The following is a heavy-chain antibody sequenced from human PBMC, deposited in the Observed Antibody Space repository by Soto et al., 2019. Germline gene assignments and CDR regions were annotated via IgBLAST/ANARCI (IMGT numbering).Heavy chain of an antibody. V-gene: IGHV4-34*01. CDR2: INDRGSI. D-gene: IGHD3-9*01. CDR1: GGSFSGYY. CDR3: ARESHDILTGPPWVWYFDL. Sequence: QVQLQQWGAGPLRPLETLSLTCGVSGGSFSGYYWAWIRQSPGKGLEWIGEINDRGSINYNPSLTSLVSISVDTSKNHYSLNLRSVTASYTAVYYCARESHDILTGPPWVWYFDLWGRGTLVTVSS. J-gene: IGHJ2*01.